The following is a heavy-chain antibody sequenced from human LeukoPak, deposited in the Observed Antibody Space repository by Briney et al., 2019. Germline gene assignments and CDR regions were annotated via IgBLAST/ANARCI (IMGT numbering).Heavy chain of an antibody. CDR3: AKDRSSGWYGEVDY. D-gene: IGHD6-19*01. CDR2: ISWDGGST. Sequence: GGSLRLSCAASGFTFDDYTMHWVRQAPGKGLEWVSLISWDGGSTYYADSVKGRFTISRDNSKNSLYLQMNSLRTEDTALYYCAKDRSSGWYGEVDYWGQGTLVTVSS. CDR1: GFTFDDYT. V-gene: IGHV3-43*01. J-gene: IGHJ4*02.